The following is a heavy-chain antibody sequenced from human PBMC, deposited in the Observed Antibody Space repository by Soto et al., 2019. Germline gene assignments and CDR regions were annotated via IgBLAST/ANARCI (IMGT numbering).Heavy chain of an antibody. CDR2: INAGNGNT. D-gene: IGHD3-22*01. J-gene: IGHJ4*02. V-gene: IGHV1-3*01. CDR1: GYTFTSYA. CDR3: ARSPWPHYDRSGYYSWYFFDF. Sequence: GASVKVSCKASGYTFTSYAMHWVRQAPGQRLEWMGWINAGNGNTKYSQKFQGRVTITRDTSASTAYMELSSLRSEDTAVYYCARSPWPHYDRSGYYSWYFFDFWGQGTLVIVYS.